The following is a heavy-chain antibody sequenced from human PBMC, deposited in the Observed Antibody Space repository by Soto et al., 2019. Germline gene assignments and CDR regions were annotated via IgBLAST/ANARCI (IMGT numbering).Heavy chain of an antibody. CDR1: GGTFSSYA. V-gene: IGHV1-69*12. CDR3: ARESIAARRDYYGMDV. CDR2: IIPIFGTA. Sequence: QVQLVQSGAEVKKPGSSVKVSCKASGGTFSSYAISWVRQAPGQGLEWMGGIIPIFGTANYAQKFQGRVTIAADESTSTAYIERSSLRSEDTAVYYCARESIAARRDYYGMDVWGQGTTVTVSS. D-gene: IGHD6-6*01. J-gene: IGHJ6*02.